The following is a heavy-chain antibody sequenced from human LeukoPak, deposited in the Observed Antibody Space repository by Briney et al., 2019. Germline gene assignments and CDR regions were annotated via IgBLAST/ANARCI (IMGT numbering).Heavy chain of an antibody. CDR2: IYPGDSDT. CDR3: ARIARPDYYDSSGYYTPYYFDY. Sequence: GESLKISCKGSGYSFTSYWIGWVRQMPGKGLEWMGIIYPGDSDTRYSPSFQGQVTISADKSISTAYLQWSSLKASDTATYYCARIARPDYYDSSGYYTPYYFDYWGQGTLVTVSS. V-gene: IGHV5-51*01. CDR1: GYSFTSYW. J-gene: IGHJ4*02. D-gene: IGHD3-22*01.